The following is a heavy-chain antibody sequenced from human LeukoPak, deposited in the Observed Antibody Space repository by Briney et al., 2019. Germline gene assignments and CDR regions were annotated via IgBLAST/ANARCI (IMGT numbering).Heavy chain of an antibody. Sequence: GGSLRLSCAGSGLTFSSYAMSWVRQAPGKGLEWVSSISGSGGVTYYADSVKGRFTISRDNSKNTLYLQMNSLRAEDTAVYYCAKETRSIVVVVAAALDYWGQGTLVTVSS. CDR1: GLTFSSYA. J-gene: IGHJ4*02. V-gene: IGHV3-23*01. D-gene: IGHD2-15*01. CDR3: AKETRSIVVVVAAALDY. CDR2: ISGSGGVT.